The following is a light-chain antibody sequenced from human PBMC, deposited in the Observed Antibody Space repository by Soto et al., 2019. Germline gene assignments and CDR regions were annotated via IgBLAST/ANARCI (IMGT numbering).Light chain of an antibody. J-gene: IGLJ3*02. V-gene: IGLV1-47*01. CDR2: RNN. CDR1: SSNIGNNN. CDR3: AAWDDRPSGPV. Sequence: QSALTQPPSASGTPGQRVTISCSGSSSNIGNNNVYWYQQPPGTAPNLLIYRNNQRPSGVPDRFSASKSATSASLAISGLRSEDEADYYCAAWDDRPSGPVFVGGTMVTVL.